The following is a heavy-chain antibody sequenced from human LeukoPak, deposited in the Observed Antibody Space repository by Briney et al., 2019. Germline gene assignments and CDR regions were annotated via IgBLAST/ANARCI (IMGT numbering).Heavy chain of an antibody. Sequence: PSETLSLTCTVSGGSISSSSYYWGWIRQPPGKGLEWIGSIYYSGSTYYNPSLKSRVTISVDTSKNQFSLKLSSVTAADTAVYYCARHIKSSRSNFDYWGQGTLVTVSS. CDR3: ARHIKSSRSNFDY. V-gene: IGHV4-39*01. J-gene: IGHJ4*02. CDR2: IYYSGST. D-gene: IGHD6-13*01. CDR1: GGSISSSSYY.